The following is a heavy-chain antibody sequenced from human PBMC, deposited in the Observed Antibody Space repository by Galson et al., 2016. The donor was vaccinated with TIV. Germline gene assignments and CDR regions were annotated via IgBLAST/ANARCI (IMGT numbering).Heavy chain of an antibody. CDR3: ARETGFGRAWYEGYFDS. CDR2: ISNDGSTI. D-gene: IGHD6-19*01. CDR1: GFTFRFYE. V-gene: IGHV3-48*03. Sequence: SLRLSCAASGFTFRFYEMNWVRQAPGKGLEWISYISNDGSTIYYADSVKGRFTISGDNARNSLSLQMNSLRGEDAAVYYCARETGFGRAWYEGYFDSWGQGTQVTVSS. J-gene: IGHJ4*02.